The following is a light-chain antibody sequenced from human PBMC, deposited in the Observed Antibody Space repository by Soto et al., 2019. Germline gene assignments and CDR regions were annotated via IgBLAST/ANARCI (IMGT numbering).Light chain of an antibody. Sequence: EIVLTQSPATQSLSPGERATLSGRDSQSVSSYLAWYQQKPGQAPRLLIYDASNRATGIPARFSGSGSGTDFTLTISSLEPEDFAVYYCQQRSNWPPFTFGPGTKVDIK. J-gene: IGKJ3*01. CDR2: DAS. CDR3: QQRSNWPPFT. CDR1: QSVSSY. V-gene: IGKV3-11*01.